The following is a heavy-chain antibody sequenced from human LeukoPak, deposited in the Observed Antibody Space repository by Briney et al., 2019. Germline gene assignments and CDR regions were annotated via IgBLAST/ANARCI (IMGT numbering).Heavy chain of an antibody. CDR2: INSDGSIT. CDR3: AREPGGYYDSSGFLDD. V-gene: IGHV3-74*01. D-gene: IGHD3-22*01. J-gene: IGHJ4*02. CDR1: GFTFSSYW. Sequence: GGSLRLSCATSGFTFSSYWMHWVRQVPGRGLMWVSRINSDGSITDYADSVKGRFTIARDTAQNTLHLQMNSLRVEDTAMYYCAREPGGYYDSSGFLDDWGQGTLVTVSS.